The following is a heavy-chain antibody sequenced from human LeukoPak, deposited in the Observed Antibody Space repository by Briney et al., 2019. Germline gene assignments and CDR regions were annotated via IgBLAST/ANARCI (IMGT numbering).Heavy chain of an antibody. CDR2: IYYSGST. Sequence: SETLSLTCTVSGGSISGYYWSWIRQPPGKRLEWIGYIYYSGSTIYSPSLKSRVTISVDTSKNQVSLELSSVTAADTAVYYCARGRYFDWLPSNWFDPWGQGTLVTVSS. CDR1: GGSISGYY. D-gene: IGHD3-9*01. CDR3: ARGRYFDWLPSNWFDP. V-gene: IGHV4-59*01. J-gene: IGHJ5*02.